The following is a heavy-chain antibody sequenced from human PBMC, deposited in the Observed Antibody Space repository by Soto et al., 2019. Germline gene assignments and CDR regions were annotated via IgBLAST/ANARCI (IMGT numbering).Heavy chain of an antibody. CDR1: GFPFNDYY. D-gene: IGHD2-21*01. Sequence: LRLSCATSGFPFNDYYMTWIRQAPGKGLEWLSHISPKSTFRNYADSVKGRFTISRDNTESSLFLQMNSLGVDDTAVYSCVRGGGGGLFEHWGQGVLVTVSS. CDR3: VRGGGGGLFEH. CDR2: ISPKSTFR. V-gene: IGHV3-11*06. J-gene: IGHJ4*02.